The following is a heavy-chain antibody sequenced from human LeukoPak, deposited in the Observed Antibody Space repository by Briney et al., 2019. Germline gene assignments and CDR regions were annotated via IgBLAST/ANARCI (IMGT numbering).Heavy chain of an antibody. CDR1: GGTFSSYA. V-gene: IGHV1-69*05. CDR2: IIPIFGTA. Sequence: SVKVSCKASGGTFSSYAISWVRQAPGQGLEWMGRIIPIFGTANYAQKFQDRVTITTDESTSTAYMELSSLRSEDTAVYYCATITERSGSYSDYWGQGTLVTVSS. J-gene: IGHJ4*02. D-gene: IGHD1-26*01. CDR3: ATITERSGSYSDY.